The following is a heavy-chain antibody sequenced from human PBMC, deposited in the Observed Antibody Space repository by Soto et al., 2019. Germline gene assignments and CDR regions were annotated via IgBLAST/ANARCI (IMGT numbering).Heavy chain of an antibody. CDR2: IYYSGST. J-gene: IGHJ5*02. CDR3: ARYLTYCTNGVCYPKTEAFDWFDP. CDR1: GGSISSYY. D-gene: IGHD2-8*01. V-gene: IGHV4-59*01. Sequence: SETLSLTCTVSGGSISSYYWSWIRQPPGKGLEWIGYIYYSGSTNYNPSLKSRVTISVDTSKNQFSLKLSSVTAADTAVYYCARYLTYCTNGVCYPKTEAFDWFDPWGQGTLVTVSS.